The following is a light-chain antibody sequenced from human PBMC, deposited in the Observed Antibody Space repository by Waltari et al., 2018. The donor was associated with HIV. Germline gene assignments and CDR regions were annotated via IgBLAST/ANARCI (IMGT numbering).Light chain of an antibody. CDR2: EVD. J-gene: IGLJ2*01. Sequence: SDLNQPASVSGFLGQSITISCTGGDSDFGLAHFCSWYQQQPGKVPKLLLYEVDTRASGIPVRFSGSKSGNTASLTITGLQIEDEGLYYCAAYTADDTVLFGGGTTVTVL. V-gene: IGLV2-14*01. CDR1: DSDFGLAHF. CDR3: AAYTADDTVL.